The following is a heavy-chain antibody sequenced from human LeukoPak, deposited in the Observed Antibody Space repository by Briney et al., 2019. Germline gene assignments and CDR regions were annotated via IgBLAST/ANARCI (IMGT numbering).Heavy chain of an antibody. Sequence: GGSLRLSCAASGFTFSSYAMSWVRQAPGQGLEWLSAISGSGGSTYYADSVKGRFTISRDEARTSLYLQMNSPRVPDRAGPSFSREAYGSGNYPFDYWRQGTLVSVSS. CDR1: GFTFSSYA. D-gene: IGHD3-10*01. V-gene: IGHV3-23*01. CDR3: SREAYGSGNYPFDY. CDR2: ISGSGGST. J-gene: IGHJ4*02.